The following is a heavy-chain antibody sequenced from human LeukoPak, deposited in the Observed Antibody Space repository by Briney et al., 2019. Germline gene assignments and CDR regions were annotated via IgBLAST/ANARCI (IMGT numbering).Heavy chain of an antibody. D-gene: IGHD1/OR15-1a*01. Sequence: SETLSLTCSVSDDSLSANRYYWGWVRQPPGKGLEWIANIHYTGITQYNPSFDSRVTLSADTSKKHFSLKLTSMTAADTAVYYRTRGTDSSKIGDYWGRGISVTVSS. CDR2: IHYTGIT. CDR1: DDSLSANRYY. J-gene: IGHJ4*02. V-gene: IGHV4-39*02. CDR3: TRGTDSSKIGDY.